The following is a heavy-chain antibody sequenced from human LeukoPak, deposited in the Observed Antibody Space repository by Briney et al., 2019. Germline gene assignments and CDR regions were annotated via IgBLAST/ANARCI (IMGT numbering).Heavy chain of an antibody. CDR1: GGSFSGYY. CDR3: ARDNYDSSGYYEDNWFDP. J-gene: IGHJ5*02. CDR2: IYYSGST. D-gene: IGHD3-22*01. Sequence: PSETLSLTCAVYGGSFSGYYWSWIRQPPGKGLEWIGSIYYSGSTYYNPSLKSRVTISVDTSKNQFSLKLSSVTAADTAVYYCARDNYDSSGYYEDNWFDPWGQGTLVTVSS. V-gene: IGHV4-34*01.